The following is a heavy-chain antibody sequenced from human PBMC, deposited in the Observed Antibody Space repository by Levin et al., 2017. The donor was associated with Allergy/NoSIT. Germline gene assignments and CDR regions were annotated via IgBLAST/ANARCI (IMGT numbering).Heavy chain of an antibody. CDR3: VRDPHALDY. J-gene: IGHJ4*02. CDR1: GFTFSSFS. Sequence: GESLKISCAASGFTFSSFSMNWVRQAPGKGLEWVSYIRSSGSPIYYADSVRGRFTISRDNAKNSLYLQMNSLRPEDTAVYYCVRDPHALDYWGQGTLVTVSS. CDR2: IRSSGSPI. V-gene: IGHV3-48*04.